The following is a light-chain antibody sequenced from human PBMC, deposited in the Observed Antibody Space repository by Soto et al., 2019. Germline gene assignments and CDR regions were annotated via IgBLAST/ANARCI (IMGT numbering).Light chain of an antibody. CDR2: DAS. V-gene: IGKV1-33*01. J-gene: IGKJ4*01. CDR1: QDISNY. Sequence: DIQMTQSPSSLSASVGDRVTITCQASQDISNYLNWYQQKPGKAPKLLIYDASNLETGVPSRFSGSGSGTDFTFTISSLQPEDIATYYCQQSYGIPPVTFGGGTKVEIK. CDR3: QQSYGIPPVT.